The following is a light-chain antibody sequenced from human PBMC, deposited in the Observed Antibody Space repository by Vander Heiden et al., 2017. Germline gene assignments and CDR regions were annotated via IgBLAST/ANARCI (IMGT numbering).Light chain of an antibody. CDR2: QDS. CDR1: KLGDKY. Sequence: SYELTQPPSVSVSPGQTASITCSGDKLGDKYACWYQQKPGQSPVLVINQDSKRPSGIPERFSGSNSGNTATLTLSGTQAMDEDDYYCQAWDSSTLFGGGTKLTVL. CDR3: QAWDSSTL. V-gene: IGLV3-1*01. J-gene: IGLJ2*01.